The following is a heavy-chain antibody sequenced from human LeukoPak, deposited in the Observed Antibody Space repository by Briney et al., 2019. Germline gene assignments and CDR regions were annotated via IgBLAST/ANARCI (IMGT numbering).Heavy chain of an antibody. CDR3: ARRRGRYSGDAFDI. CDR2: IYPGDSDT. J-gene: IGHJ3*02. Sequence: GESLKISCKGSGYRFTGYWIGWVRQMPGKGLEWMGFIYPGDSDTRYSPSFQGQVTISADKSMSTAYPQWSSLKASDTAMYYCARRRGRYSGDAFDIWGQGTMVTVSS. CDR1: GYRFTGYW. V-gene: IGHV5-51*01. D-gene: IGHD1-26*01.